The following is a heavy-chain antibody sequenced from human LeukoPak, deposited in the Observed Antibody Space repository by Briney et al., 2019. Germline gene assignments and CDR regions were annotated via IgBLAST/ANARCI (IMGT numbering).Heavy chain of an antibody. CDR2: NYYSGST. V-gene: IGHV4-59*08. CDR3: ARHQYSNYYYYGMDV. D-gene: IGHD4-11*01. J-gene: IGHJ6*02. Sequence: PSETLALTCTVSGGSISSYYWSWIRQPPGKGLEWIGYNYYSGSTNYNPSLKSRVTISVDTSKNQFSLKLSSVTAADTAVYYCARHQYSNYYYYGMDVWGQGTTVTVSS. CDR1: GGSISSYY.